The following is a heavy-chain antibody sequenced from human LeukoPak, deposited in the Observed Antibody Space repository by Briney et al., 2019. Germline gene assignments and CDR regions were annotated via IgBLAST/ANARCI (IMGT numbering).Heavy chain of an antibody. D-gene: IGHD3-22*01. CDR2: ISAYNGNT. CDR1: GYTFTSYG. V-gene: IGHV1-18*01. Sequence: ASVKVSCKASGYTFTSYGISWGRHAPGQGLELVGCISAYNGNTNYAQKLQSRVTMTTDTSTSTAYMELRSLRSDDTAVYYCARDANYYDSSVDYWGQGTLVTVSS. CDR3: ARDANYYDSSVDY. J-gene: IGHJ4*02.